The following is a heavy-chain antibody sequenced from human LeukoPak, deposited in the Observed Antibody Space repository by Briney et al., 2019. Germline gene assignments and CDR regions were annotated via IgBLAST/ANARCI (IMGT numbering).Heavy chain of an antibody. D-gene: IGHD3-10*01. J-gene: IGHJ4*02. V-gene: IGHV3-30-3*01. CDR2: VSYDGTDT. CDR1: GFTFTNYA. Sequence: GGSLRLSCAASGFTFTNYAMNWVRQAPGKGLEWVATVSYDGTDTSYADSVKGRFTISRDNSKNTLYLQVNSLRAEDTAVYYCAKDRYYGSGSYPHFDSWGQGTLVTVSS. CDR3: AKDRYYGSGSYPHFDS.